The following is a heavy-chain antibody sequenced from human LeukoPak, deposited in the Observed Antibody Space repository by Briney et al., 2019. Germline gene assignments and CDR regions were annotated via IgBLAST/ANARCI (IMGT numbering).Heavy chain of an antibody. CDR3: ASQDRSGSYLLA. CDR1: GATFSSYA. Sequence: SSVKVSCKASGATFSSYAISWVRQAPGQGLECMGGIIPIFGTANYAQKFHGRVTITTDESTSTAYMELSSLRSEDTAVYYCASQDRSGSYLLAWGQGTLVTVSS. CDR2: IIPIFGTA. V-gene: IGHV1-69*05. D-gene: IGHD1-26*01. J-gene: IGHJ5*02.